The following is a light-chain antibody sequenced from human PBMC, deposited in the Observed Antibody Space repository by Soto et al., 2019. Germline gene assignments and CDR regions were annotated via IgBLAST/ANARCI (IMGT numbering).Light chain of an antibody. V-gene: IGKV3-15*01. CDR2: GAS. J-gene: IGKJ1*01. CDR1: QSVSSN. Sequence: EIVMTQSPATLSVSPGERATLSCRASQSVSSNLAWYQQKPGQAPRLLMYGASTRATGIPDRSSGSGSGTEFTLPISSLQSEDFAVYYCQQHNNWPPWTFGQGTKVEIK. CDR3: QQHNNWPPWT.